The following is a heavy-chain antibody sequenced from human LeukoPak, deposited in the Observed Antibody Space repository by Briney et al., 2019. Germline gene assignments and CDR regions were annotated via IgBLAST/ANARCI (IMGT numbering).Heavy chain of an antibody. Sequence: PSETLSLTCTVSGGSISTSNYYWSWIRQPPGKGLEWIGEINHSGSTNYNPSLKSRVTISVDTSKNQFSLKLSSVTAADTAVYYCARVEGITGTTFSSPIDYWGQGTLVTVSS. CDR1: GGSISTSNYY. CDR2: INHSGST. V-gene: IGHV4-39*07. CDR3: ARVEGITGTTFSSPIDY. D-gene: IGHD1-20*01. J-gene: IGHJ4*02.